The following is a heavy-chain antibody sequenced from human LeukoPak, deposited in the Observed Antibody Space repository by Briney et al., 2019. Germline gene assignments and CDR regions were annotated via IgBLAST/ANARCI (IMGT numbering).Heavy chain of an antibody. V-gene: IGHV3-7*01. J-gene: IGHJ4*02. CDR1: GFTFSSYW. D-gene: IGHD6-19*01. Sequence: GGSLRLSCAASGFTFSSYWMSWVRQAPGKGLEWVANIKQDGSEKYYVDSVKGRFTISRDNSKNTLYLQMNSLRVEDTAVYYCANGYSSGWNYFDYWGQGTLVTVSS. CDR3: ANGYSSGWNYFDY. CDR2: IKQDGSEK.